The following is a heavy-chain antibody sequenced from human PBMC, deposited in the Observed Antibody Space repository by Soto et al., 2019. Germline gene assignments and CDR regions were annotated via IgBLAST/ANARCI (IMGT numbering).Heavy chain of an antibody. D-gene: IGHD6-13*01. V-gene: IGHV3-30*18. CDR2: ISYDGGNK. CDR1: GFTFSSYG. CDR3: AKGDRIAAAGHFDY. J-gene: IGHJ4*02. Sequence: QVQLVESGGGVVQPGRSLRLSCAASGFTFSSYGMNWVRHAPGKGLEWVAVISYDGGNKYYADSVKGRFTISRDNSKNTLYLQMNSLRAEDTAVYYCAKGDRIAAAGHFDYWGQGTLVTVSS.